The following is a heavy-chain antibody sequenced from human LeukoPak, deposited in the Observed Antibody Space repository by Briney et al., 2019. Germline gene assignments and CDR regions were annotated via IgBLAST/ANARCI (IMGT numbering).Heavy chain of an antibody. CDR3: AKDHSAYYYGMDV. D-gene: IGHD1-26*01. J-gene: IGHJ6*02. CDR2: IGGVAVST. CDR1: GFTFRTHA. Sequence: GGSLRLSCVASGFTFRTHAMSWVRQAPGKGLEWVSTIGGVAVSTDYADSVKGRFTFSRDDPKNTVYLQMNSLRAEDTAVYYCAKDHSAYYYGMDVWGQGTTVTVSS. V-gene: IGHV3-23*01.